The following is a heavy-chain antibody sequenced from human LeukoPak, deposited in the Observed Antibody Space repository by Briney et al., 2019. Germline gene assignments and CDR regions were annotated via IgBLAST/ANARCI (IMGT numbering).Heavy chain of an antibody. V-gene: IGHV3-33*01. CDR2: MWDDGTNE. Sequence: GRSLRLSCAASGFNFGIYGMHWVRQAPGKGLEWVAVMWDDGTNEHYVESVKGRFTISRDNGKRTLYLQMNSLRAGDTAVYYCARGSLYGSAKNWFDPWGQGTLVTVSS. D-gene: IGHD3-10*01. CDR3: ARGSLYGSAKNWFDP. CDR1: GFNFGIYG. J-gene: IGHJ5*02.